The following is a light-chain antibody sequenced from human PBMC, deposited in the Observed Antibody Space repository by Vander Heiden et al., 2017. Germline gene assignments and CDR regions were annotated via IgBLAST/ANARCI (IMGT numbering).Light chain of an antibody. CDR3: NARDSSGDHVV. J-gene: IGLJ3*02. CDR2: GKN. V-gene: IGLV3-19*01. Sequence: SLLTPDPAVAVPLGQTVRITCQGDSLRNYYANWYHQKPGQAPVLVIYGKNNRPSGVPDRFSGSSSGNTASLTITGAQAEDEADYYCNARDSSGDHVVFGGGTKLTVL. CDR1: SLRNYY.